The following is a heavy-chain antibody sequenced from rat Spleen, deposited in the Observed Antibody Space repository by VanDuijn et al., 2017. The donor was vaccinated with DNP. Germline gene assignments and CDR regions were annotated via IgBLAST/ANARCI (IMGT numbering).Heavy chain of an antibody. CDR3: ARHFATGYFDY. V-gene: IGHV5-31*01. Sequence: EVQLVKSGGGPVQPGRSLKLSCVASGFIFSNYWMTWIRQAPGKGLEWVASISNTGDNTYYSDSVKGRFTISRDYANSTLYLQMDSLRSEDTATYYCARHFATGYFDYWGQGVMVTVSS. D-gene: IGHD4-3*01. CDR1: GFIFSNYW. J-gene: IGHJ2*01. CDR2: ISNTGDNT.